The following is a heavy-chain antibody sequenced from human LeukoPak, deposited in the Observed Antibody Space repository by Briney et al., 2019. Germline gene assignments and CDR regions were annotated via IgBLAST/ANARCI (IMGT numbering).Heavy chain of an antibody. D-gene: IGHD6-19*01. CDR3: AKDQVTTGYSSGWFDN. CDR2: IAYDGSNK. Sequence: PGGSLRLSCAASGFTVSSYGMHWVRQAPGKGLEWVAVIAYDGSNKNYVDSVKGRFTISRDNSKNTLYLQMNSLRAEDTAVYYCAKDQVTTGYSSGWFDNWGQGTLVTVSP. CDR1: GFTVSSYG. V-gene: IGHV3-30*18. J-gene: IGHJ4*02.